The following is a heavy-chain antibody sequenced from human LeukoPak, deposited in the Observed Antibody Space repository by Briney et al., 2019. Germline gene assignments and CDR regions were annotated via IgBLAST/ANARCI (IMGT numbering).Heavy chain of an antibody. CDR3: ARAWNGGFDY. V-gene: IGHV3-33*08. D-gene: IGHD1-1*01. J-gene: IGHJ4*02. Sequence: GGSLRLSCTASGFSFSGHWMHWARQLPGKGLEWVAVIWYDGSNKYYADSVKGRFTISRDNSKNTLYLQMNSLRAEDTAVYYCARAWNGGFDYWGQGTLVTVSS. CDR2: IWYDGSNK. CDR1: GFSFSGHW.